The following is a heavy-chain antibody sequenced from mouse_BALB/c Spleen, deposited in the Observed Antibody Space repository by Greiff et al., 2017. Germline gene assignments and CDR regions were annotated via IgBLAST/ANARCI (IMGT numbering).Heavy chain of an antibody. Sequence: SGPELVKPGASVKISCKASGYAFSSSWMNWVKQRPGQGLEWIGRIYPGDGDTNYNGKFKGKATLTADKSSSTAYMQLSSLTSVDSAVYFCARKNYYDYDGFAYWGQGTLVTVSA. CDR1: GYAFSSSW. CDR2: IYPGDGDT. J-gene: IGHJ3*01. CDR3: ARKNYYDYDGFAY. V-gene: IGHV1-82*01. D-gene: IGHD2-4*01.